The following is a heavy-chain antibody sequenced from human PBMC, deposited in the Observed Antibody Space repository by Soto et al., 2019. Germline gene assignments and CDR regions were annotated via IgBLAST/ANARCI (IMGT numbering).Heavy chain of an antibody. CDR1: GFTFSSYA. Sequence: QVQLVESGGGVVQPGRSLRLSCAASGFTFSSYAMHWVRQAPGKGLEWVAVISYDGSNKYYADSVKGRFTISRDNSKNTLYLQMNSLRAEDTAVYYCASGYLWELLYNGYFDYWGQGTLATVSS. J-gene: IGHJ4*02. D-gene: IGHD1-26*01. V-gene: IGHV3-30-3*01. CDR2: ISYDGSNK. CDR3: ASGYLWELLYNGYFDY.